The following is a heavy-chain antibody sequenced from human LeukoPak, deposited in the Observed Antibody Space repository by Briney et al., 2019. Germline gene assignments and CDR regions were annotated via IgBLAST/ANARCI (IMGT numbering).Heavy chain of an antibody. Sequence: GASVKVSCKASGYTFTGYYMHWVRQAPGQGLEWMGWINPNSGGTNYAQKFQGRVTMTRDTSISTAYMELSSLRSEDTAVYYCASRVPGSFEIWGQGTMVTVSS. D-gene: IGHD2-2*01. CDR1: GYTFTGYY. J-gene: IGHJ3*02. CDR2: INPNSGGT. V-gene: IGHV1-2*02. CDR3: ASRVPGSFEI.